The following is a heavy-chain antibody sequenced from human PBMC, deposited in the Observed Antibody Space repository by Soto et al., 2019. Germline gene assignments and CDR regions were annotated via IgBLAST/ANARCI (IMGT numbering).Heavy chain of an antibody. V-gene: IGHV5-51*01. CDR2: IYPSDSDI. CDR3: ARQDCSSANRLWSYYYHGLDV. J-gene: IGHJ6*02. CDR1: GYSFSKYW. Sequence: GESLKISCQASGYSFSKYWIGWVRQVPGKGLEWMGIIYPSDSDIRYSPSFQGQVTISVDKSTNTTYLQWTSLQASDTAMYYCARQDCSSANRLWSYYYHGLDVWGRGTKVTVSS. D-gene: IGHD2-2*01.